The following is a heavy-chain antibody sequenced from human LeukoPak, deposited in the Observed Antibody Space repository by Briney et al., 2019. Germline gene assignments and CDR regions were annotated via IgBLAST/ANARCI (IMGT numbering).Heavy chain of an antibody. CDR3: AKDEAYYDFWSSGRFYYYMDV. Sequence: GGSLRLSCAASGFTYSSYSMSWVRQAPGKGLEWVSGISASGDTTYYADSVKGRFTISRDNSKNTLYLQMNSLRAEDTAVYFCAKDEAYYDFWSSGRFYYYMDVWGKGTTVTVSS. D-gene: IGHD3-3*01. CDR1: GFTYSSYS. V-gene: IGHV3-23*01. J-gene: IGHJ6*03. CDR2: ISASGDTT.